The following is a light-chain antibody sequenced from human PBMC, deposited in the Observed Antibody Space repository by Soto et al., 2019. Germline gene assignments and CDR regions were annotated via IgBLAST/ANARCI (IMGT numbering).Light chain of an antibody. J-gene: IGKJ2*01. CDR1: QSISSY. CDR2: AAS. Sequence: DIQMTQSTSSLSASVGYRVTITCRASQSISSYLNWYQQKPGKAPKLLIYAASSLQSGVPSSFSGSGSVKDFTLTNSSLQPEDFATYYCQQSYSTPPEVVYTFGQGTKQEIK. CDR3: QQSYSTPPEVVYT. V-gene: IGKV1-39*01.